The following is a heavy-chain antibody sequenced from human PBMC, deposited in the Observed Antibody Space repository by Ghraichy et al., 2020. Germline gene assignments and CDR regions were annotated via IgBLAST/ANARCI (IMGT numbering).Heavy chain of an antibody. D-gene: IGHD3-10*01. Sequence: SETLSLTCTVSGGSISSSSYYWGWIRQPPGKGLEWIGSIYYSGSTYYNPSLKSRVTISVDTSKNQFSLKLSSVTAADTAVYYCARIEDRITMVRGVIVPFDYWGQGTLVTVSS. CDR3: ARIEDRITMVRGVIVPFDY. CDR1: GGSISSSSYY. V-gene: IGHV4-39*01. J-gene: IGHJ4*02. CDR2: IYYSGST.